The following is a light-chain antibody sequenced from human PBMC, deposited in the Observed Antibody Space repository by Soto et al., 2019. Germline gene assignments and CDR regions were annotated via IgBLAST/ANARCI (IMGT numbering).Light chain of an antibody. CDR1: SSDFGGYNY. CDR3: CSYTSSNSLV. Sequence: QSVLTQPASVSGSPGQSITISCTGTSSDFGGYNYDSWYQQHPGRAPKVLIYDVSNRPAGVSDRFSGSRSGNTASLTISGLHSEDEADYYCCSYTSSNSLVFXTGTKVTVL. V-gene: IGLV2-14*01. CDR2: DVS. J-gene: IGLJ1*01.